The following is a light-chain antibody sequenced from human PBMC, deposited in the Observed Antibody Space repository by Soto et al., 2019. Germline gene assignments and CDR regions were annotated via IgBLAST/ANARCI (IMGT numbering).Light chain of an antibody. CDR2: DVS. V-gene: IGLV2-14*01. J-gene: IGLJ1*01. Sequence: LTQPGSVSGSPGQSITISCTGTSSDVGGYNYVSWYQQHPGKAPKLMIYDVSNRPSGVSNRFSGSKSGNTASLTISGLQAEDEADYYCSSYTSSSTLKVFGTGTKVTV. CDR3: SSYTSSSTLKV. CDR1: SSDVGGYNY.